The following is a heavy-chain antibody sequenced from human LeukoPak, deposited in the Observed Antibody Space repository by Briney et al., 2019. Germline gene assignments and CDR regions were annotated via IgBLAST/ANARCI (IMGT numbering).Heavy chain of an antibody. J-gene: IGHJ3*02. Sequence: ASVKVSCKASGYTFTSYGISWVRQAPGQGLEWMGWISAYNGNTNYAQKLQGRVTMATDTSTSTAYMELRSLRSDDTAVYYCARLQARMAVAYDAFDIWGQGTMVTVSS. D-gene: IGHD6-19*01. CDR3: ARLQARMAVAYDAFDI. CDR2: ISAYNGNT. V-gene: IGHV1-18*01. CDR1: GYTFTSYG.